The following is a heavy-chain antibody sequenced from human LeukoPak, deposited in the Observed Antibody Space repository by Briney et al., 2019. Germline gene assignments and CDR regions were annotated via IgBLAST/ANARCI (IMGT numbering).Heavy chain of an antibody. V-gene: IGHV3-23*01. CDR2: ISGSGDNT. CDR3: AKHPPHLGYCSGGNCYIDY. Sequence: GGSLRLSCAASGFAFSNYAMNWVRQAPGKGLEWVSGISGSGDNTYYGDSVKGRFTISRDNSKNTLYLQMHSLRAKDTAVYYCAKHPPHLGYCSGGNCYIDYWGQGTLVTVSS. J-gene: IGHJ4*02. CDR1: GFAFSNYA. D-gene: IGHD2-15*01.